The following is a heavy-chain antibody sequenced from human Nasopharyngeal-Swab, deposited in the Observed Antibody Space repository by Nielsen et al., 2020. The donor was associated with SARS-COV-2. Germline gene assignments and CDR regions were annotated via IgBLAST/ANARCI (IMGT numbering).Heavy chain of an antibody. CDR2: TNHSGST. Sequence: SETLSLTCAVYGGSFSGYYWSWIRQPPGKGLEWIGETNHSGSTNYNPSLKSRVTISVDTSKNQFSLKLSSVTAADTGLYYCARGNYFGSGTFHRTYGMDVWGQGTSVTVSS. CDR1: GGSFSGYY. J-gene: IGHJ6*02. D-gene: IGHD3-10*01. V-gene: IGHV4-34*01. CDR3: ARGNYFGSGTFHRTYGMDV.